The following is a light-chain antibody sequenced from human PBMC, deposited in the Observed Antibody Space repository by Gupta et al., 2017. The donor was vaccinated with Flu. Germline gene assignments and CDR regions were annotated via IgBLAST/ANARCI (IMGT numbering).Light chain of an antibody. CDR2: EAS. Sequence: DIQMTQSPSSLSASAGDRRTITCQASQDISNYINWYQQKPVKAPDLLIREASDWQTGVPSRFSGIGSGKYVPFTSSSRQQEDFATYYCRQYYNRPPFTFGQGTRV. CDR1: QDISNY. V-gene: IGKV1-33*01. CDR3: RQYYNRPPFT. J-gene: IGKJ2*01.